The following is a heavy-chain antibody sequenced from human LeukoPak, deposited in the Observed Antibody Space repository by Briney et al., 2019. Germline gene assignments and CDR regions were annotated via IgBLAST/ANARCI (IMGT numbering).Heavy chain of an antibody. Sequence: GGSLRLSCAASGFTFSSYAMSWVRQAPGKGLEWVSAISGSGGSTYYADSVKGRFTISRDNSKNTLYLQMNSLRAEDTAVYYCAKGRYGNRRIQLWLRGDSYYYYMDVWGKGTTVTVSS. V-gene: IGHV3-23*01. D-gene: IGHD5-18*01. CDR1: GFTFSSYA. CDR3: AKGRYGNRRIQLWLRGDSYYYYMDV. CDR2: ISGSGGST. J-gene: IGHJ6*03.